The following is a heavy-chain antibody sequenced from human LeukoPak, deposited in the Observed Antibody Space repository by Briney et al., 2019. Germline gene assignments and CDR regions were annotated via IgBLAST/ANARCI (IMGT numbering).Heavy chain of an antibody. CDR2: IYHSGST. Sequence: PSETLSLTCAVSGGSISSSNWWSWVRQPPGKGLEWIGEIYHSGSTNYNPSLKSRATISVDKSKNQFSLKLSSVTAADTAVYYCAKFQTTYWYFDLWGRGTLVTVSS. V-gene: IGHV4-4*02. CDR1: GGSISSSNW. CDR3: AKFQTTYWYFDL. D-gene: IGHD1-1*01. J-gene: IGHJ2*01.